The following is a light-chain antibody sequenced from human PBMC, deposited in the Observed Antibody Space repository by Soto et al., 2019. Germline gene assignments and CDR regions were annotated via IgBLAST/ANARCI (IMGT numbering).Light chain of an antibody. CDR2: SNN. CDR1: TSNIGSNT. V-gene: IGLV1-44*01. Sequence: QSVLTQPPSASGTPGQRVTISCSGRTSNIGSNTVNWYQQLPGTAPKLLIYSNNQRPSGVPDRFSGSKSGTSASLAISGLQSEDEADYYCAAWDDSLNDHVIFGGGTKLTVL. CDR3: AAWDDSLNDHVI. J-gene: IGLJ2*01.